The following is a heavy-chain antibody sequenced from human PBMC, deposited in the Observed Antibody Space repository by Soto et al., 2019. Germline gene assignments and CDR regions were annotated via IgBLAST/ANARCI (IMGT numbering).Heavy chain of an antibody. CDR3: ARHLSVSRVAASLI. Sequence: GESLKISCKGSGYSFTTYWIGWVRQMPGKGLGWMGIIYPGDSDTRYSPSFQGQVNISADKSISTAYLQWSSLKASDTAMYYCARHLSVSRVAASLIWGQGTMVTVSS. D-gene: IGHD6-13*01. J-gene: IGHJ3*02. V-gene: IGHV5-51*01. CDR2: IYPGDSDT. CDR1: GYSFTTYW.